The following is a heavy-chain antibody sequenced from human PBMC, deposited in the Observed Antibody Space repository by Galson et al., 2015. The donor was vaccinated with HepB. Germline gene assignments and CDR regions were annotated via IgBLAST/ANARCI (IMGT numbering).Heavy chain of an antibody. D-gene: IGHD2-15*01. V-gene: IGHV6-1*01. CDR3: ARAYTGYCSGGRCYSDYGMDV. Sequence: CAISGDSVSSNSAAWNWIRQSPSRGLEWLGRTYYRSKWYNDYAVSVKGRITINPDTSKNQFSLQLNSVTPEDTAVYYCARAYTGYCSGGRCYSDYGMDVWGQGTTVTVSS. CDR2: TYYRSKWYN. J-gene: IGHJ6*02. CDR1: GDSVSSNSAA.